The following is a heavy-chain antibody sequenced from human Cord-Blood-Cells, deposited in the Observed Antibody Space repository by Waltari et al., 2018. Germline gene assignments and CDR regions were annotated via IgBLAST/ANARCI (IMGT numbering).Heavy chain of an antibody. CDR1: GLPFSSYA. V-gene: IGHV3-23*01. D-gene: IGHD7-27*01. CDR2: ISGSGGST. J-gene: IGHJ3*02. CDR3: AKDPDYSNRGAFDI. Sequence: EVQMLESGGGLVQPGGCLRIPCAASGLPFSSYALRWVRRAPGKGLEWVSAISGSGGSTYYADSVKGRFTISRDKSKNTLYLQMNSLRAEDTAVYYCAKDPDYSNRGAFDIWGQGTMVTVSS.